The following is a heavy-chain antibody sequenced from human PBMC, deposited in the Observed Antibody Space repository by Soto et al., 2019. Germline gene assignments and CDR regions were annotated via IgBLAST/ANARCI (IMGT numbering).Heavy chain of an antibody. CDR2: IKQDGSEK. Sequence: GGSLRLSCAASGFTFSSYWMSWVRQAPGNGLDWVANIKQDGSEKYYVDSVKGRFTISRDNAKNSLYLQMNSLRAEDTALYYCARDRGYSSGPFDYWGQGTLVTVSS. V-gene: IGHV3-7*03. D-gene: IGHD6-19*01. J-gene: IGHJ4*02. CDR3: ARDRGYSSGPFDY. CDR1: GFTFSSYW.